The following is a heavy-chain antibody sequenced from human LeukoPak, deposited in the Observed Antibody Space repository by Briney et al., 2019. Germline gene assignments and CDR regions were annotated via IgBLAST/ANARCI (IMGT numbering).Heavy chain of an antibody. V-gene: IGHV3-73*01. D-gene: IGHD3-22*01. CDR1: GFTFSGSA. CDR3: TRLGALDDSSGYYRDY. Sequence: GGSLRLSCAASGFTFSGSAMHWVRQASGKGLEWVGRIRSKANSYATAYAASVKGRFTISRDDSKNTAYLQMNSLKTEDTAVYYCTRLGALDDSSGYYRDYWGQGTLVTVSS. CDR2: IRSKANSYAT. J-gene: IGHJ4*02.